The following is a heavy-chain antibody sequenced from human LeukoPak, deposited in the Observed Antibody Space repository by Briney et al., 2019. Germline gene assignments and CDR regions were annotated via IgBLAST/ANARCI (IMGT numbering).Heavy chain of an antibody. CDR1: GNSINRGYY. CDR2: FYHSVST. D-gene: IGHD4-23*01. J-gene: IGHJ4*02. Sequence: SETLSFTCTVSGNSINRGYYWGWIRQPPGKGLEWIGSFYHSVSTYYNPSLKSRVTISVDPSKNQFSLKLSSVTAADTAVYYCARDMRGGNSYYFDSWGQGTLVTVSS. CDR3: ARDMRGGNSYYFDS. V-gene: IGHV4-38-2*02.